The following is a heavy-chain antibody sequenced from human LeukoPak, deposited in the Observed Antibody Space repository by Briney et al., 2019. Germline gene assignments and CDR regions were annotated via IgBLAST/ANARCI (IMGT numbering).Heavy chain of an antibody. J-gene: IGHJ6*02. Sequence: ASVKVSCKASGYTFHSYDINWVRQATGQGLEWMGWMNPNSGNTGYAQKFQGRVTMTRNTSISTAYMELSSLRSEDTAVYYCARGPRVVKYYYYYGMDVWGQGTTVTVSS. V-gene: IGHV1-8*01. D-gene: IGHD3-3*01. CDR1: GYTFHSYD. CDR3: ARGPRVVKYYYYYGMDV. CDR2: MNPNSGNT.